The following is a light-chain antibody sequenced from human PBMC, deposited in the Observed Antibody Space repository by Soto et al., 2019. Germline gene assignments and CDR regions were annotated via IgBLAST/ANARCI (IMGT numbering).Light chain of an antibody. Sequence: EIVLTQSPATLYVSPWDRATLSCRASQSLSSNVAWYQQRPGQAPRLLIYATSSRASDVPARFSGGGSGTEFTLTIASLQSEDFAIYYCQQYNHWPRMLSFGGGTKVDIK. CDR1: QSLSSN. CDR3: QQYNHWPRMLS. J-gene: IGKJ4*01. CDR2: ATS. V-gene: IGKV3-15*01.